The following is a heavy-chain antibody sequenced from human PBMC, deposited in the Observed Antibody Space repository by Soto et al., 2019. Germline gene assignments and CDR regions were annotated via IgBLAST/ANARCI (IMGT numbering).Heavy chain of an antibody. J-gene: IGHJ6*02. CDR3: AKEGPYPSYSSSSSYYYGMDV. CDR1: GFTFSSYG. D-gene: IGHD6-6*01. CDR2: ISYDGSNK. V-gene: IGHV3-30*18. Sequence: GGSLRLSCAASGFTFSSYGMHWVRQAPGKGLEWVAVISYDGSNKYYADSVKGRFTISRDNSKNTLNLQMNSLRAEDTAVYYCAKEGPYPSYSSSSSYYYGMDVWGQGTTVTVSS.